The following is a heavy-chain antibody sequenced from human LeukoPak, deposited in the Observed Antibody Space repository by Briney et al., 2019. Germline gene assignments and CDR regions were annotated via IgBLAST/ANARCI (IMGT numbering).Heavy chain of an antibody. D-gene: IGHD2-15*01. CDR2: ISSSGSTI. CDR3: AKNGDRGAYCSGGTCYPYYYYYMDV. J-gene: IGHJ6*03. CDR1: GFTFSSYE. V-gene: IGHV3-48*03. Sequence: PGGSLRLSCAASGFTFSSYEMNWVRQAPGKGLEWVSYISSSGSTIYYADSVKGRFTISRDNAKNSLYLQMNSLRAEDTAVYYCAKNGDRGAYCSGGTCYPYYYYYMDVWGKGTTVTIPS.